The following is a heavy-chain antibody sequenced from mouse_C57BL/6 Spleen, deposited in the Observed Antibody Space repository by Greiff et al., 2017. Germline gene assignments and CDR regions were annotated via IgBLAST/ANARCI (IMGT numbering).Heavy chain of an antibody. D-gene: IGHD1-1*01. CDR3: ARTIYYGSSYGDYFDY. CDR1: GYTFTSYW. CDR2: IHPNSGST. J-gene: IGHJ2*01. V-gene: IGHV1-64*01. Sequence: QVQLQQPGAELVKPGASVKLSCKASGYTFTSYWMHWVKQRPGQGLEWIGMIHPNSGSTNYNEKFKSKATLTVDKSSSTAYMQLGSLTSEDSAVYYCARTIYYGSSYGDYFDYWGQGTTLTVSS.